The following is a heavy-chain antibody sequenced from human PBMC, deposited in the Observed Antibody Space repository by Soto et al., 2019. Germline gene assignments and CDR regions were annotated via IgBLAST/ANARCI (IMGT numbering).Heavy chain of an antibody. CDR3: ARGGHVVVVTAALVY. Sequence: QVQLMQSGAEVKKPGASVKVSCKASGDTFTDYYIHWVRQAPGQGLEWMGTVNPSGGPTTYAQHFLGRVTMTRDTSTSTLDMELTSLTSDDTAVYYCARGGHVVVVTAALVYWGQGTLVTVSS. D-gene: IGHD2-21*02. J-gene: IGHJ4*02. CDR1: GDTFTDYY. V-gene: IGHV1-46*01. CDR2: VNPSGGPT.